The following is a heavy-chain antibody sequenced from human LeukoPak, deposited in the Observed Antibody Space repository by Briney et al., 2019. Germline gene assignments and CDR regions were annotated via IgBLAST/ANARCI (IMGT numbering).Heavy chain of an antibody. CDR3: ARRYYDSSGFPFDY. D-gene: IGHD3-22*01. J-gene: IGHJ4*02. Sequence: GGSLRLSCAASGFTFSSYSMNWVRQAPGKGLEWVSYISSSGSTIYYADSVKGRFTISRDNAKNSLYLQMNSLRAEDTAVYYCARRYYDSSGFPFDYWGQGTLVTVSS. CDR2: ISSSGSTI. V-gene: IGHV3-48*04. CDR1: GFTFSSYS.